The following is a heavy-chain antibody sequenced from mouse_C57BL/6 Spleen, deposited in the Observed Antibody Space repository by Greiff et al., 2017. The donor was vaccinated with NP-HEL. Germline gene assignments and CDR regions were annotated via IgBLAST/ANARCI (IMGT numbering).Heavy chain of an antibody. CDR2: ISDGGSYT. J-gene: IGHJ2*01. Sequence: EVNVVESGGGLVKPGGSLKLSCAASGFTFSSYAMSWVRQTPEKRLEWVATISDGGSYTYYPDNVKGRFTISRDNAKNNLYLQMSHLKSEDTAMYYCARGGTNYGSLDYWGQGTTLTVSS. D-gene: IGHD1-1*01. V-gene: IGHV5-4*03. CDR3: ARGGTNYGSLDY. CDR1: GFTFSSYA.